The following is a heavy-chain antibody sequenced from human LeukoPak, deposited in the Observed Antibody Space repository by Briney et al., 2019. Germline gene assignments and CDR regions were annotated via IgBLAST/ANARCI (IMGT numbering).Heavy chain of an antibody. Sequence: PGGSLRLSCAASGVMFPSYWMTWVRQAPGKGLEWVANIKQDGSEKYYVDSVKGRFTISRDNAKNSVYLQMNSLRAEYTAVYYCARLHHFGFLDSWGQGTLVTVSS. CDR2: IKQDGSEK. CDR3: ARLHHFGFLDS. J-gene: IGHJ4*02. V-gene: IGHV3-7*04. CDR1: GVMFPSYW. D-gene: IGHD3-10*01.